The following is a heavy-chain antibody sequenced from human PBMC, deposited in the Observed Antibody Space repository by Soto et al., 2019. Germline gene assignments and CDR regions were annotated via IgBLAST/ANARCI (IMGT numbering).Heavy chain of an antibody. D-gene: IGHD3-9*01. J-gene: IGHJ4*02. Sequence: PGESLKISCKGSGYSFTSYWIGWVRQMPGKGLEWMGIIYPGDSDTRYSPSFQGQVTISADKSISTAYLQWSSLKASDTAMYYCARLELRNFDWPDFFDYWGQGALVTVSS. CDR1: GYSFTSYW. V-gene: IGHV5-51*01. CDR3: ARLELRNFDWPDFFDY. CDR2: IYPGDSDT.